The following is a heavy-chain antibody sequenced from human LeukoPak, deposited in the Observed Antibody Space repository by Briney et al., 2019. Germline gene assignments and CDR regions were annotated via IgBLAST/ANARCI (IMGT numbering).Heavy chain of an antibody. D-gene: IGHD3-10*01. CDR2: ISAGSRGT. V-gene: IGHV3-23*01. CDR3: AKDLWDYYGSGSTFDY. Sequence: GGSLRLSCAASGFTFSSFAMSWVRQAPGKGLEWVSSISAGSRGTYYADSVKGRFTVSRDNSKNTLYLQMDSLRAEDTAVYYCAKDLWDYYGSGSTFDYWGQGTLVTVSS. J-gene: IGHJ4*02. CDR1: GFTFSSFA.